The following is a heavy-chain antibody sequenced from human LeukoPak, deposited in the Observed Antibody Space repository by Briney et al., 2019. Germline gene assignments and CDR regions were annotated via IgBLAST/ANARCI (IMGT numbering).Heavy chain of an antibody. D-gene: IGHD2-2*01. CDR2: ISSSGSTI. CDR3: ARDGGLVVPATIFDY. V-gene: IGHV3-48*03. CDR1: GFTFSSYE. J-gene: IGHJ4*02. Sequence: GGSLRLSCAASGFTFSSYEMNWVRQAPGKGLEWVSYISSSGSTIYYADSVKGRFTISRDNAKNSLYLQMNSLRAEDTAVYYCARDGGLVVPATIFDYWGQGTLVTVSS.